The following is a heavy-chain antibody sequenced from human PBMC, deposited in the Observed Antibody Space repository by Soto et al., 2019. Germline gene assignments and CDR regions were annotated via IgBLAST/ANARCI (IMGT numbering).Heavy chain of an antibody. D-gene: IGHD1-26*01. V-gene: IGHV3-48*03. J-gene: IGHJ6*02. CDR1: GFTFSSYE. CDR2: ISSSGSTI. Sequence: SLRLSCAASGFTFSSYEMNWVRQAPGKGLEWVSYISSSGSTIYYADSVKGRFTISRDNAKNSLYLQMNSLRAEDTAVYYCARRQMSFYYYYGMDVWGQGTTVTVSS. CDR3: ARRQMSFYYYYGMDV.